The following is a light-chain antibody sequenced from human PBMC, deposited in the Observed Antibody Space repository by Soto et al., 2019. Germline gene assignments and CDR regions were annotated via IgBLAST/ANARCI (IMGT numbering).Light chain of an antibody. CDR3: SSYAGSYTWI. CDR2: DVT. V-gene: IGLV2-11*01. Sequence: QSVLTQPRSVSGSPGQSVTVSCTGTILDVAVYSYVSWFQQHPGKAPQLLIYDVTKRPSGVPDRFSGSKSGNTAALTISGLQAEDEAEYFCSSYAGSYTWIFGSGTKVTVL. J-gene: IGLJ1*01. CDR1: ILDVAVYSY.